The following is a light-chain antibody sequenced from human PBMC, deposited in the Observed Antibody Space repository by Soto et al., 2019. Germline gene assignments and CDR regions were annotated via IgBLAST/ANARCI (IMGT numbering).Light chain of an antibody. CDR2: EVS. CDR3: SSYAGSKNSV. V-gene: IGLV2-8*01. Sequence: QSVLTQPPSASGSPGQSVTISCTGTSSDVGGYNYVSWYQQHPDKAPKLMIYEVSKRPSGVPDRFSGSKSGNTASLTVSGLQDEDEADYYCSSYAGSKNSVFGGGTKLTVL. CDR1: SSDVGGYNY. J-gene: IGLJ3*02.